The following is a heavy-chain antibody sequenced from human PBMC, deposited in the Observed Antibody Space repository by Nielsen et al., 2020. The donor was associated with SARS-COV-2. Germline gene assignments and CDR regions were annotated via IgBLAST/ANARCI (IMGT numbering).Heavy chain of an antibody. D-gene: IGHD2-2*01. CDR3: AREGGYCSSTSCLRGAFDI. J-gene: IGHJ3*02. Sequence: GESLKISCAASGFTFSSYWMNWVRQAPGKGLEWVANIKQDGSEKYYGDSVKGRFTISRDNAKNTLYLQMNSLRAEDTAVYYCAREGGYCSSTSCLRGAFDIWGQGTMVTVSS. CDR2: IKQDGSEK. V-gene: IGHV3-7*01. CDR1: GFTFSSYW.